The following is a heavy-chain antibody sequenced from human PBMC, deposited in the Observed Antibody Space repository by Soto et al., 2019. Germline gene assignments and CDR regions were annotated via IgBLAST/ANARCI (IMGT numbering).Heavy chain of an antibody. J-gene: IGHJ4*02. CDR3: ARSYDSSGYYEKIFDY. V-gene: IGHV4-39*01. D-gene: IGHD3-22*01. Sequence: PSETLSLTCTVSGGSISSSSYYWGWIRQPPGKGLEWIGSIYYSGSTYYNPSLKSRVTISVDTSKNQFSLKLSSVTAADTAVYYCARSYDSSGYYEKIFDYWGQGNLVTVSS. CDR1: GGSISSSSYY. CDR2: IYYSGST.